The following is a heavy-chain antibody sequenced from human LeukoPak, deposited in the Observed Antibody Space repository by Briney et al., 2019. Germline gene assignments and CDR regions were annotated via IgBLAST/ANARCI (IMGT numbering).Heavy chain of an antibody. Sequence: GGSLRLSCAASGFTFDDYAMHWVRQAPGKGLEWVSGISWNSGSIGYADSVKGRFTISRDNAKNSLYLQMSSLRAEDTALYYCAKDIGGSYYQFWFDPWGQGTLVTVSS. D-gene: IGHD1-26*01. J-gene: IGHJ5*02. CDR1: GFTFDDYA. V-gene: IGHV3-9*01. CDR2: ISWNSGSI. CDR3: AKDIGGSYYQFWFDP.